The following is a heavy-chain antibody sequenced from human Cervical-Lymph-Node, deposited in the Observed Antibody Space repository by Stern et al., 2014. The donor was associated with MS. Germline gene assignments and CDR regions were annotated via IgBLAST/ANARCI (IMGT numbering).Heavy chain of an antibody. D-gene: IGHD3-10*01. CDR1: GVSVSSGGYY. V-gene: IGHV4-31*03. J-gene: IGHJ4*02. Sequence: QVQLQESGPGLVKPSQTLSLTCTVSGVSVSSGGYYWSWIRHHPGKGLDWIGYIYYSAITFYNPSLKGRVFMSVDTSKNQFSLNLNSVTAADTALFYCARFSMVGGLRSFDFWGQGTLVTVSS. CDR3: ARFSMVGGLRSFDF. CDR2: IYYSAIT.